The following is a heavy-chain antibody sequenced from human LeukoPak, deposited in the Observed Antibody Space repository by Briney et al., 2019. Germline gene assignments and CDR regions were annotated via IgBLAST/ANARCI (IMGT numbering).Heavy chain of an antibody. D-gene: IGHD3-22*01. CDR3: ARQSGHYYDSSGSNWFDP. J-gene: IGHJ5*02. CDR2: IYTSGST. V-gene: IGHV4-61*02. CDR1: GGSISSGSYY. Sequence: PSQTLSLTCTVSGGSISSGSYYWSWIRQPAGKGLEWIGRIYTSGSTNYNPSLKSRVTISVDTSKNQFSLKLSSVTAADTAVYYCARQSGHYYDSSGSNWFDPWGQGTLVTVPS.